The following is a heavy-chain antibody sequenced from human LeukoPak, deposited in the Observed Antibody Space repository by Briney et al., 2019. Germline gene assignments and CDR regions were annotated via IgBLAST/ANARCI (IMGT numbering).Heavy chain of an antibody. CDR3: ARGLSTVTTHYYYMDV. V-gene: IGHV1-8*01. J-gene: IGHJ6*03. CDR1: GYTFTSYD. D-gene: IGHD4-11*01. CDR2: MNPNSGNT. Sequence: GSVKVSCKASGYTFTSYDINWVRQATGQGLEWMGWMNPNSGNTGCAQKFQGRVTMTRNTSISTAYMELSSLRSEDTAVYYCARGLSTVTTHYYYMDVWGKGTTVTVSS.